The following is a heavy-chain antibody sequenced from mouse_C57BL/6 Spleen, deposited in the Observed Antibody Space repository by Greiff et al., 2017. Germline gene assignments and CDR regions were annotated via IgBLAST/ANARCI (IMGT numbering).Heavy chain of an antibody. D-gene: IGHD2-1*01. J-gene: IGHJ4*01. Sequence: QVQLQQPGAELVKPGASVKLSCKASGYTFTSYWMQWVKQRPGQGLEWIGEIDPSDSYTNYNQKFKGKATLTVDTSSSTAYMQLSSLTSEDSAVYYCARGGYGNLYAMDYWGQGTSVTVSS. CDR3: ARGGYGNLYAMDY. CDR2: IDPSDSYT. CDR1: GYTFTSYW. V-gene: IGHV1-50*01.